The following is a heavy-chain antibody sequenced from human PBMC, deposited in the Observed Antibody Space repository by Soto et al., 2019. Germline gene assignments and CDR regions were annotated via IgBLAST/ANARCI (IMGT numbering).Heavy chain of an antibody. CDR2: IYHSGST. D-gene: IGHD2-2*03. CDR1: GGSLSSGPYS. CDR3: AREGNLGRWIQPLDS. Sequence: PSETLSLTCTVSGGSLSSGPYSWGWIRQPPGKGLEWIGYIYHSGSTYYNPSLKSRVTISVDTSKNHFSLKLISVTAADTAVYFCAREGNLGRWIQPLDSWGQGTLVTVSS. V-gene: IGHV4-61*03. J-gene: IGHJ4*02.